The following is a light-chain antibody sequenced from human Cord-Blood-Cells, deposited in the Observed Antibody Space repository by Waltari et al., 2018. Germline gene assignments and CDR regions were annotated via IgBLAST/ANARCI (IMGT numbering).Light chain of an antibody. CDR3: CSYAGSYTFVV. CDR2: DVS. Sequence: QSALTQPRSVSGSSGQSVTISCTGTSSDVGGYNYVSWYQQHPGKAPKLMSYDVSKRPSGVPVRFSGSKSGSTASLTISGLQAEAEADYSCCSYAGSYTFVVFGGGTKLTVL. CDR1: SSDVGGYNY. V-gene: IGLV2-11*01. J-gene: IGLJ2*01.